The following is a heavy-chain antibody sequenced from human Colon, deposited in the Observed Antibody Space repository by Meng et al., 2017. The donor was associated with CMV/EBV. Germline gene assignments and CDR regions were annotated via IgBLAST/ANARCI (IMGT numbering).Heavy chain of an antibody. J-gene: IGHJ5*02. D-gene: IGHD1-26*01. CDR3: VHRYSGSSGEVS. CDR1: GFSLTNKLNS. V-gene: IGHV2-5*02. CDR2: IHGDDTE. Sequence: QNTLKKAGSTLEKPTQTIRVTCTFSGFSLTNKLNSLGWIRQYPGKALEWLALIHGDDTEQYSPSLQSRLSATRDTSKNQVVLTLTDMDPVDTDTYYCVHRYSGSSGEVSWGQGTLVTVSS.